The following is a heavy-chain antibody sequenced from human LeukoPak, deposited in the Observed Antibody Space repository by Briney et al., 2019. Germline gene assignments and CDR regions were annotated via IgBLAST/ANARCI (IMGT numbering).Heavy chain of an antibody. J-gene: IGHJ3*02. CDR1: VYSFTTYL. CDR3: ARHVSIGGYEHAAFDI. D-gene: IGHD5-12*01. V-gene: IGHV5-51*01. CDR2: IYPGDSDT. Sequence: GAPLQISCKASVYSFTTYLICWVRQMPGKGLEWMGIIYPGDSDTRNSPSFQGQVTMSADKYISTAYLQWSSLKASDTAKYYCARHVSIGGYEHAAFDIWGQGTMVTVAS.